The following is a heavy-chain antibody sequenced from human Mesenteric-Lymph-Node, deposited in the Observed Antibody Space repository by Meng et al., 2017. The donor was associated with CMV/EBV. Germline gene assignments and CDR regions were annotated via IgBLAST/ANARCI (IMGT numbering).Heavy chain of an antibody. CDR1: GYTFTDFY. V-gene: IGHV1-2*06. CDR3: ARDNVNPEGFDP. D-gene: IGHD2/OR15-2a*01. J-gene: IGHJ5*02. CDR2: INPNSDVS. Sequence: QVQLVQSRAEVGKPGASVMVSCKASGYTFTDFYIHWVRQAPGQGLEWMGRINPNSDVSNSAQNFQGRVTMTRDTSISTAYMELGRLTSDDTAVYYCARDNVNPEGFDPWGQGTLVTVSS.